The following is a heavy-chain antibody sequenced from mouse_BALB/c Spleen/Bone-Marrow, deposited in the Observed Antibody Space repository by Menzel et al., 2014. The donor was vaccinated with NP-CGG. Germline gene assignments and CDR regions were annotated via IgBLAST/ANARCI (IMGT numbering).Heavy chain of an antibody. J-gene: IGHJ4*01. Sequence: VQLQQSGPELVKPGASVRISCKASGYTFTSFYIYRVRQRPGQGLEWIGWIYPGDFNTKYNEKFKGKATLTADKSSSTASMQLSSLTSGDSAVYFCARKSQRAYDSMNYWGQGTSVTVSS. CDR3: ARKSQRAYDSMNY. CDR2: IYPGDFNT. D-gene: IGHD2-4*01. CDR1: GYTFTSFY. V-gene: IGHV1S56*01.